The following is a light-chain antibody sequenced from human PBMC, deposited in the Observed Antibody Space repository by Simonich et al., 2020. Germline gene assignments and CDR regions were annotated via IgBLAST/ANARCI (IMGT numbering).Light chain of an antibody. J-gene: IGLJ2*01. Sequence: SYELTQPSSVSVSPGQTARITCSGDVLAKKYARWFQQKPGQAPVLVIYQDSERPSGVSNRFSGSKSGNTASLTISGLQAEDEADYYCCSYAGSSTLVFGGGTKLTVL. V-gene: IGLV3-27*01. CDR3: CSYAGSSTLV. CDR2: QDS. CDR1: VLAKKY.